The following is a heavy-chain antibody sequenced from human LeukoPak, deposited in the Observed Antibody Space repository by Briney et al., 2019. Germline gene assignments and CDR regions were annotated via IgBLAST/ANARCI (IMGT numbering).Heavy chain of an antibody. D-gene: IGHD3-16*02. CDR1: GGTFSSYA. J-gene: IGHJ2*01. Sequence: ASVKVSCKASGGTFSSYAISWVRQAPGRGLEWMGGIIPIFGTANYAQKFQGRVTITADESTSTAYMELSSLRSEDTAVYHCARAMITFGGVIVPNWYFDLWGRGTLVTVSS. CDR3: ARAMITFGGVIVPNWYFDL. CDR2: IIPIFGTA. V-gene: IGHV1-69*13.